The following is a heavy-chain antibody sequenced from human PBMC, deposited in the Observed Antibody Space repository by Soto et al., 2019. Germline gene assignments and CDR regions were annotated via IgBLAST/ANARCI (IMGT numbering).Heavy chain of an antibody. CDR3: AKTSGDYSNYANHDY. Sequence: GGSLRLSCAASGFTFSSYAMSWVRQVPGKGLEWVSAISGSGGSTSYADSVKGRFTISRDNSKNTLYLQMNSLRAEDTAVYYCAKTSGDYSNYANHDYWGQGTLVTVSS. J-gene: IGHJ4*02. V-gene: IGHV3-23*01. CDR1: GFTFSSYA. CDR2: ISGSGGST. D-gene: IGHD4-4*01.